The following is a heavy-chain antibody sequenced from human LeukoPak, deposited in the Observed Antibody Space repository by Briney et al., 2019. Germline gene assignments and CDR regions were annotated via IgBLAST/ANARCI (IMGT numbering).Heavy chain of an antibody. CDR2: INHSGST. CDR3: ARDSRITMFSNWFDP. CDR1: GGSFSGYY. J-gene: IGHJ5*02. Sequence: SETLSPTCAVYGGSFSGYYWSWIRQPPGKGLGWIGEINHSGSTNYNPSLKSRVTISVDTSKNQFSLKLSSVTAADTAVYYCARDSRITMFSNWFDPWGQGTLVTVSS. D-gene: IGHD3-10*02. V-gene: IGHV4-34*01.